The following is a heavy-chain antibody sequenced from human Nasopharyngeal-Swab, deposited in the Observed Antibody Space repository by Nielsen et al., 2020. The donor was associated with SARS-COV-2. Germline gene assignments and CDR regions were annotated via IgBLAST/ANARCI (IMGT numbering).Heavy chain of an antibody. V-gene: IGHV4-59*01. D-gene: IGHD3-10*01. CDR2: IYYSGST. CDR1: SGSINGDY. Sequence: SETLSLTCSVSSGSINGDYWGWIRQPAGQGLEWIGYIYYSGSTKYNPSLESRVSISIDASKKHFSLRLTSVTAADTAMYYCARSSGSGTYNTWGQGTLVTVSS. J-gene: IGHJ5*02. CDR3: ARSSGSGTYNT.